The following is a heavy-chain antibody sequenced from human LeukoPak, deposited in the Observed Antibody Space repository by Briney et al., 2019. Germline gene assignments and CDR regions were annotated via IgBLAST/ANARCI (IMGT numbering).Heavy chain of an antibody. V-gene: IGHV1-69*13. CDR3: AREAPHPYYYDSSDHDAFDI. J-gene: IGHJ3*02. CDR2: IIPIFGTA. CDR1: GGTFSSYA. Sequence: GALVKVSCKASGGTFSSYAISWVRQAHGQGLEWMGGIIPIFGTANYAQKFQGRVTITADESTSTAYMELSSLRSEDTAVYYCAREAPHPYYYDSSDHDAFDIWGQGTMVTVSS. D-gene: IGHD3-22*01.